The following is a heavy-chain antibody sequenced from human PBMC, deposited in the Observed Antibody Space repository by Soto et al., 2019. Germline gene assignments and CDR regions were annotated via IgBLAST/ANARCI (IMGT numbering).Heavy chain of an antibody. Sequence: EVQLLESGGGLVQPGGSLRLSCAASGFTFSSYAMSWVRQAPGKGLEWVSAISGSGGSTYYADSVKGLFTISRDNSKNTLYLQMNSLRAEDTAVYYCATGRGVNFYYGMDVWGQGTTVTVSS. CDR1: GFTFSSYA. V-gene: IGHV3-23*01. D-gene: IGHD3-10*01. CDR3: ATGRGVNFYYGMDV. J-gene: IGHJ6*02. CDR2: ISGSGGST.